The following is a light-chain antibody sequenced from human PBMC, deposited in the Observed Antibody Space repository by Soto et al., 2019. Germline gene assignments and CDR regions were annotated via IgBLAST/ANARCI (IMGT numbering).Light chain of an antibody. CDR3: HQRSNWPLS. Sequence: EIVLTQSPATLSFSPGERATLPCRASQSVSTYLAWYQQKPGQAPRLLIYDASNRATGIPARFSGSGSGTDFTLTISSLEPEDFAVYYCHQRSNWPLSFGGGTKVEIK. CDR1: QSVSTY. J-gene: IGKJ4*01. V-gene: IGKV3-11*01. CDR2: DAS.